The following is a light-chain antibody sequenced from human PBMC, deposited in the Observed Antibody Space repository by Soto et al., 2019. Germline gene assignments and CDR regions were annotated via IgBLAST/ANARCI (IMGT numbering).Light chain of an antibody. Sequence: DIVMTQSPDSLAVSLGERATINYKSSQSVLYSSNNKNYLAWYQQKPGQPPKLLIYWASTRESGVPDRFSGSGSGTDFTLTISSLQAEAVAVYYCQQYYSTPYTFGQGTKLEIK. CDR2: WAS. CDR3: QQYYSTPYT. J-gene: IGKJ2*01. CDR1: QSVLYSSNNKNY. V-gene: IGKV4-1*01.